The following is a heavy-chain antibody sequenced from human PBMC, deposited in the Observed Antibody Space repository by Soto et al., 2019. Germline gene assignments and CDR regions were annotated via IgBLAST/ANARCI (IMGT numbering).Heavy chain of an antibody. V-gene: IGHV4-39*01. CDR1: GGSISSSSYY. D-gene: IGHD6-13*01. Sequence: SETLSLTCTVSGGSISSSSYYWGWIRQPPGKGLEWIGSIYYSGSTYYNPSLKSRVTISVDTSKNQFSLKLSSVTAADTAVYYCARQAGIAAVGDYFDYWGQGTLVTVSS. CDR3: ARQAGIAAVGDYFDY. J-gene: IGHJ4*02. CDR2: IYYSGST.